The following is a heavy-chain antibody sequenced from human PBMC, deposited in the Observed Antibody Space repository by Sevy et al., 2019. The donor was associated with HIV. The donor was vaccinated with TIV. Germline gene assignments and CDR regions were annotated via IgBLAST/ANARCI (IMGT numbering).Heavy chain of an antibody. CDR3: AREGSGSYFDYCYGMDV. CDR1: GFTVSSNY. V-gene: IGHV3-53*01. CDR2: IYSDGSK. D-gene: IGHD1-26*01. Sequence: GGSLRLSCAASGFTVSSNYMSWVRQAPGKGLEWVSVIYSDGSKYYADSVKGRFTISGDNSKNTLYLQMSSLRAEDTAVYYCAREGSGSYFDYCYGMDVWGQGTTVTVSS. J-gene: IGHJ6*02.